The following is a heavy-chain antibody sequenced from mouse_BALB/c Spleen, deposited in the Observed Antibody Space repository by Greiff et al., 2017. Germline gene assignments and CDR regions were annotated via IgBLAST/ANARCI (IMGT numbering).Heavy chain of an antibody. CDR3: AKITTTTRYAMDY. V-gene: IGHV1-14*01. D-gene: IGHD1-2*01. Sequence: VQLQQSGPELVKPGASVKMSCKASGYTFTSYVMHWVKQKPGQGLEWIGYINPYNDGTKYNEKFKGKATLTSDKSSSTAYMELSSLTSEDSAVYYCAKITTTTRYAMDYWGQGTSVTVSS. CDR2: INPYNDGT. J-gene: IGHJ4*01. CDR1: GYTFTSYV.